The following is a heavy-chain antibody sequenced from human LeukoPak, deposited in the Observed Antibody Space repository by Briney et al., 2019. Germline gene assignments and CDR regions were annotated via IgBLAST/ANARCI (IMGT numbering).Heavy chain of an antibody. CDR3: ASNLAYCGGDCSARDDAFDI. V-gene: IGHV3-43*01. Sequence: GGSLRLSCAASGFTFDDYTMHWVRQAPGKGLEWVSLISWDGGSTYYADSVKGRFTISRDNSKNSLYLQMNSLRTEDTALYYCASNLAYCGGDCSARDDAFDIWGQGTMVTVSS. CDR2: ISWDGGST. D-gene: IGHD2-21*02. CDR1: GFTFDDYT. J-gene: IGHJ3*02.